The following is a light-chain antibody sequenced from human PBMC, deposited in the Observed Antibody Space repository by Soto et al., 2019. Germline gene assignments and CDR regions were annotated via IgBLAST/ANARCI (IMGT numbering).Light chain of an antibody. V-gene: IGKV1-5*03. J-gene: IGKJ1*01. Sequence: DIQMTQSPSTLSASVGDRVTITCRASQSISSWLAWYQQKPGKAPKLLIYKASSLESGVPSRFIGSGSGTEFTLTISSLQPDDFATYYCQQYNSYSPRTFGQGTKVEIK. CDR3: QQYNSYSPRT. CDR1: QSISSW. CDR2: KAS.